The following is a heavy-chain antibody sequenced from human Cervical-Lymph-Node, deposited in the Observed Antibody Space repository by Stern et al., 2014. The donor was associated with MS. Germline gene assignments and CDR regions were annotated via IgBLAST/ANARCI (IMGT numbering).Heavy chain of an antibody. V-gene: IGHV3-9*01. CDR1: GFTFDGYA. CDR3: AKGPTYDYGSGTFPFDY. J-gene: IGHJ4*02. D-gene: IGHD3-10*01. Sequence: QLVESGGGLVQPGRSLRLSCAASGFTFDGYAMHWVRQAPGKGLEWVSGINWNSGSIVYADSVKGRFTISRDNAKNSLFLQMNSLRAEDTALYYCAKGPTYDYGSGTFPFDYWGQGTLVTVSS. CDR2: INWNSGSI.